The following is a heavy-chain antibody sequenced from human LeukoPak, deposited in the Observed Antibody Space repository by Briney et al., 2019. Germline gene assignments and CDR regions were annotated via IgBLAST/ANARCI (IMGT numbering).Heavy chain of an antibody. J-gene: IGHJ3*02. D-gene: IGHD3-16*01. V-gene: IGHV4-39*01. CDR3: GYGLWNAFDI. CDR1: GGSISSSSYY. CDR2: IYYSGST. Sequence: SETLSLTCTVSGGSISSSSYYCGWIRQPPGKGLEWIGSIYYSGSTYYNPSLKSRVTISVDTSKNQFSLKLSSVTAADTAVYYCGYGLWNAFDIWGQGTMVTVSS.